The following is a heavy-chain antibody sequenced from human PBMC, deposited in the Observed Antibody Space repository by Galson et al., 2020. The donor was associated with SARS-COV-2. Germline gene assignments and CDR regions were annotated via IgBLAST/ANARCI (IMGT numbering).Heavy chain of an antibody. D-gene: IGHD4-4*01. V-gene: IGHV4-39*07. J-gene: IGHJ2*01. CDR2: IYYSGST. CDR1: GGSISSSSYY. CDR3: AREETTVTTFRLGYFDL. Sequence: SQTLSLTCTVSGGSISSSSYYWGWIRQPPGKGLEWIGSIYYSGSTYYNPSLKSRVTISVDTSKNQFSLKLSSVTAADTAVYYCAREETTVTTFRLGYFDLWGRGTLVTVSS.